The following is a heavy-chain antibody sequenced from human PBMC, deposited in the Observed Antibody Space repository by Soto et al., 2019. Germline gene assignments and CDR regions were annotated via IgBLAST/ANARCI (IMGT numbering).Heavy chain of an antibody. D-gene: IGHD2-15*01. J-gene: IGHJ1*01. V-gene: IGHV4-39*02. CDR3: ARDSGGWYFQY. CDR1: GGSISSSSYY. CDR2: IYYSGSA. Sequence: SETLSLTCTVSGGSISSSSYYWGWIRQPPGKGLEWIGNIYYSGSAYYNPSLKSRVTISVDMSKNNFSLKLSSVTAADTAVYYCARDSGGWYFQYWGQGTPVTVSS.